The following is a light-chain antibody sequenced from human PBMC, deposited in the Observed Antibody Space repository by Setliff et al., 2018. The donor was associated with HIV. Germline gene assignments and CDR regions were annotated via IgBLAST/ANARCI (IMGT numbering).Light chain of an antibody. J-gene: IGLJ1*01. CDR3: QVWDSSTAAYV. CDR2: QDN. V-gene: IGLV3-1*01. Sequence: SYELTQPPSVSVSPGQTASITCSGDKLGERYASWYQQKPGQSPVVVIYQDNKRPSGIPERFSGSNSGNTATLTISGTQAMDEADYYCQVWDSSTAAYVFGTGTKV. CDR1: KLGERY.